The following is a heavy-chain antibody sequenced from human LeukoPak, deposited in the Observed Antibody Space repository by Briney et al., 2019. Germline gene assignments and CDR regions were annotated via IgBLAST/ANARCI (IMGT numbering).Heavy chain of an antibody. J-gene: IGHJ3*02. D-gene: IGHD3-22*01. Sequence: GASVKVSCKASGYTFTSYDINWVRQATGQGLEWMGWMNPNSGNTGYAQKFQGRVTVTRNTSISTAYMELSSLRSEDTAVYYCASTYYYDSSGYYLDAFDIWGQGTMVTVSS. V-gene: IGHV1-8*01. CDR2: MNPNSGNT. CDR3: ASTYYYDSSGYYLDAFDI. CDR1: GYTFTSYD.